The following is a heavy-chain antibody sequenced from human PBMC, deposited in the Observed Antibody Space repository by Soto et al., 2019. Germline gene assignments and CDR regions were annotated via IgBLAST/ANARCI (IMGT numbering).Heavy chain of an antibody. V-gene: IGHV1-18*01. J-gene: IGHJ4*02. CDR1: GGTFSSYG. CDR3: ARDVGYGLVDY. D-gene: IGHD5-18*01. CDR2: INAYNGNT. Sequence: ASVKVSCKASGGTFSSYGIIWVRQAPGQGLEWMGWINAYNGNTNYAQKLQGRVTMTTDTSTSTAYMELRSLRSDDTAVYYCARDVGYGLVDYWGQGTLVTVSS.